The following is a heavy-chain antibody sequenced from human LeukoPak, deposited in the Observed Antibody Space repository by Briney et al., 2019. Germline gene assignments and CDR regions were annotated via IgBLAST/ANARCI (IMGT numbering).Heavy chain of an antibody. J-gene: IGHJ3*02. D-gene: IGHD5-12*01. Sequence: GGSLRLSCAASGFTFSNHHMSWVRQAPGKGLEWVSYSSTSGYTTYYADSVKGRFTISRDNARNSLYLQMNSLRAEDTAVYYCAREYSGYDGDAFDMWGQGTMVTVSS. CDR2: SSTSGYTT. CDR1: GFTFSNHH. CDR3: AREYSGYDGDAFDM. V-gene: IGHV3-11*04.